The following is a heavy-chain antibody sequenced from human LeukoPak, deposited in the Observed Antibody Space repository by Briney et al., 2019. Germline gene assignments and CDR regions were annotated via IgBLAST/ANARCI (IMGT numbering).Heavy chain of an antibody. CDR2: IKQDGSEK. CDR3: ARDNGATTYDY. D-gene: IGHD5-12*01. V-gene: IGHV3-7*01. Sequence: GGSLRLSCAASGFTFSSYWMSWVRQAPGKGLEWVANIKQDGSEKYYVDSVRGRFTISRDNAKNSLYLQMNSLSAEDTAVYYCARDNGATTYDYWGQGTLVTVSS. CDR1: GFTFSSYW. J-gene: IGHJ4*02.